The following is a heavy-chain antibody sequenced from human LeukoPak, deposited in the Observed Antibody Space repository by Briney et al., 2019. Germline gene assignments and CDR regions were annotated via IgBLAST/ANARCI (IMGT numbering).Heavy chain of an antibody. CDR2: ISSSSSYI. V-gene: IGHV3-21*01. Sequence: GGTLRLSCAASGFTFSNHGMNWVRQAPGKGLEWVSSISSSSSYIYYADSVKGRFTISRDNAKNSLYLQMNSLRAEDTAVYYCAGGAASLQANTVNDYWGQGTLVTVSS. CDR1: GFTFSNHG. D-gene: IGHD4-11*01. J-gene: IGHJ4*02. CDR3: AGGAASLQANTVNDY.